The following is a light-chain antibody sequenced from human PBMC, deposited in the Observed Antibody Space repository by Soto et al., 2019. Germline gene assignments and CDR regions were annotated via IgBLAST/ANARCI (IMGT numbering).Light chain of an antibody. CDR1: KLGDKY. CDR2: QDS. J-gene: IGLJ2*01. V-gene: IGLV3-1*01. Sequence: SYELTQPPSVSVSPGQTASITCSGDKLGDKYACWYQQKPGQSPVLVIYQDSKRPSGIPERFSGSNSGNTATLTISGTQAMDEADYYCQAWDVRVFGGGTKVTVL. CDR3: QAWDVRV.